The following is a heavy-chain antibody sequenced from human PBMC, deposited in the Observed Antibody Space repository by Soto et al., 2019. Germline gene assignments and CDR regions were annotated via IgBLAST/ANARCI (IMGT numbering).Heavy chain of an antibody. CDR2: INPSGGST. D-gene: IGHD1-26*01. J-gene: IGHJ3*02. CDR1: GYTFTRYY. Sequence: ASVKVSCKASGYTFTRYYMHWVRQAPGQGLEWMGIINPSGGSTSYAQKFQGRVTMTRDTSTSTVFMELSSLRSEHTAVYYSARDRGVGATTGVFDIRGQGTMGTVSS. CDR3: ARDRGVGATTGVFDI. V-gene: IGHV1-46*01.